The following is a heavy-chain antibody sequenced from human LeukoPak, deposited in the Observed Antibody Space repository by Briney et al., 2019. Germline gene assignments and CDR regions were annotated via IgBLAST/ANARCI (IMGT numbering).Heavy chain of an antibody. CDR3: VSLSDSSGYYYLFDY. Sequence: SQTLSLTCTVSGGSISSGDYYWSWIRQPPGKGLEWIGYIYYSGSTYYNPSLKSRVTISVDTSKNQFSLKLSSVTAADTAVYYCVSLSDSSGYYYLFDYWGQGTLVTVSS. V-gene: IGHV4-30-4*01. D-gene: IGHD3-22*01. CDR1: GGSISSGDYY. J-gene: IGHJ4*02. CDR2: IYYSGST.